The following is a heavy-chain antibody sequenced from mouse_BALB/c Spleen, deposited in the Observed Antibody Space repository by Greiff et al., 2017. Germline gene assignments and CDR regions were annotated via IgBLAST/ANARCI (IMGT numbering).Heavy chain of an antibody. CDR1: GYTFTDYW. J-gene: IGHJ3*01. V-gene: IGHV1-69*01. D-gene: IGHD4-1*01. CDR2: IDTSDSYT. CDR3: ARSELTGKGAWFAY. Sequence: QVHVKQPGAELVMPGASVKMSCKASGYTFTDYWMHWVKQRPGQGLEWIGAIDTSDSYTSYNQKFKGKATLTVDESSSTAYMQLSSLTSEDSAVYYCARSELTGKGAWFAYWGQGTLVTVSA.